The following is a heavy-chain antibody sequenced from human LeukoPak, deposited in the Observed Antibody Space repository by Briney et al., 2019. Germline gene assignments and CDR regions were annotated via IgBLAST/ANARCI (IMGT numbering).Heavy chain of an antibody. CDR2: MYSRGDT. Sequence: GGSLRLSCAASGFTVSDNYMSWVRQAPGKGLEWVSVMYSRGDTYYANSVKGRFTFSRDISENTLYLQMNGLRNEDTATYYCARDAPQVPAAGVLASWGQGTLVIVSS. CDR3: ARDAPQVPAAGVLAS. D-gene: IGHD6-13*01. V-gene: IGHV3-53*01. J-gene: IGHJ5*02. CDR1: GFTVSDNY.